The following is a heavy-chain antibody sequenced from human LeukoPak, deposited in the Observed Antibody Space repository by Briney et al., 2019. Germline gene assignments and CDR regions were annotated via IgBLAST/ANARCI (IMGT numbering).Heavy chain of an antibody. Sequence: KSGGSLRLSCAASGFTFTTYTMTWVRQAPGKGLEWVSSISGTSSYIFYADSMKGRFTISRDNAKNSLYLQMNSLRAEDTAVYYCARRDCGGGNCYFDDWGQGTLVTVSS. CDR3: ARRDCGGGNCYFDD. J-gene: IGHJ4*02. CDR2: ISGTSSYI. CDR1: GFTFTTYT. D-gene: IGHD2-15*01. V-gene: IGHV3-21*01.